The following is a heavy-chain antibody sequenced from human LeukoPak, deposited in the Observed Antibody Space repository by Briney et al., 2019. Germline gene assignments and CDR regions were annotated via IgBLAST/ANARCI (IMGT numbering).Heavy chain of an antibody. CDR2: VSTDGNIK. Sequence: PGRSLRLSCAASGFTFNKFPMHWVRQAPGEGLEWMAAVSTDGNIKNYADSVKGRFTISRGHSKNTLYLQMDSLGPEDAAVYYCARGDGGEVDHWGQGTLVTVSS. J-gene: IGHJ4*02. CDR1: GFTFNKFP. D-gene: IGHD3-16*01. CDR3: ARGDGGEVDH. V-gene: IGHV3-30-3*01.